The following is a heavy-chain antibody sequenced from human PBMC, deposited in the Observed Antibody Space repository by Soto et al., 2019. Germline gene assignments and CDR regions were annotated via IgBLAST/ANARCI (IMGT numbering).Heavy chain of an antibody. Sequence: EVQLVESGGGLVQPGGSLKLSCAASGFTFSGSTMHWVRQASGKGLEWVGHIRSKANSYATAYAVSVKGRFTISRDDSRKTAYLQMNSLKTEDTAVYFCTRGVYDFLSGHAKGLDYWGQGTVVTVSS. D-gene: IGHD3-3*01. CDR1: GFTFSGST. V-gene: IGHV3-73*02. J-gene: IGHJ4*02. CDR3: TRGVYDFLSGHAKGLDY. CDR2: IRSKANSYAT.